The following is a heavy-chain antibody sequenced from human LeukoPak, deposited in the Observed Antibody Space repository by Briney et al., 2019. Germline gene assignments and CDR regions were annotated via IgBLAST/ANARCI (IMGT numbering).Heavy chain of an antibody. CDR2: IIPIFGTA. J-gene: IGHJ4*02. CDR3: ARDRSSGYYDFDY. CDR1: GGTFSSYA. Sequence: ASVKVSCKASGGTFSSYAISWVRQAPGQGLEWMGRIIPIFGTANYAQKFQGRVTITTDESTSTAYMELSSLRSEDTAVYYCARDRSSGYYDFDYWGQGTLVTVSS. D-gene: IGHD3-22*01. V-gene: IGHV1-69*05.